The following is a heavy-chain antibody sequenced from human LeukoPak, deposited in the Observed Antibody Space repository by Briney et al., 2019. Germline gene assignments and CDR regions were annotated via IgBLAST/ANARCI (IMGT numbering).Heavy chain of an antibody. V-gene: IGHV1-8*01. D-gene: IGHD3-3*01. CDR1: GYTFTSYD. CDR2: MNPNSGNT. Sequence: ASVKVSCKASGYTFTSYDINWVRQATGQGLEWMGWMNPNSGNTGYAQKFQGRVTMTEDTSTDTAYMELSSLRSEDTAVYYCATRTAIFGVVSRADYWGQGTLVTVSS. J-gene: IGHJ4*02. CDR3: ATRTAIFGVVSRADY.